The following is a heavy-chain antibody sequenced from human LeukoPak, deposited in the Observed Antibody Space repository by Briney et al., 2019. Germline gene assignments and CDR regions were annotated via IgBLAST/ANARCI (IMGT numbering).Heavy chain of an antibody. CDR3: AKSPGDNYYDSSGYYYHYYYYMDV. CDR1: GFTFSSYG. V-gene: IGHV3-30*02. Sequence: LSGGSLRLSCAASGFTFSSYGMHWVRQAPGKGLKWVAFIRYDGSNKYYADSVKGRFTISRDNSKNTLYLQMNSLRAEDTAVYYCAKSPGDNYYDSSGYYYHYYYYMDVWGKGTTVTISS. D-gene: IGHD3-22*01. CDR2: IRYDGSNK. J-gene: IGHJ6*03.